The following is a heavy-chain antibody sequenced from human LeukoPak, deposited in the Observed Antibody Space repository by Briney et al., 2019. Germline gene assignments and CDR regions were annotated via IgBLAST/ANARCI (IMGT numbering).Heavy chain of an antibody. Sequence: ASVKVSCKASGFTLRSYGISWVRQAPGQGPEWMGWVGGYNGKTNYAQKFQGRVSMTTDSSTSTVYMELSSLRSEDTAVYYCARDLDIVGATASSDYWGQGTLVTVSS. V-gene: IGHV1-18*01. J-gene: IGHJ4*02. CDR3: ARDLDIVGATASSDY. CDR2: VGGYNGKT. D-gene: IGHD1-26*01. CDR1: GFTLRSYG.